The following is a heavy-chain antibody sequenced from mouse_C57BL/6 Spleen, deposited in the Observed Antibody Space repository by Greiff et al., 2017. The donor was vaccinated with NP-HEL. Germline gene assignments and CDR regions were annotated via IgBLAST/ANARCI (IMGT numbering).Heavy chain of an antibody. V-gene: IGHV1-82*01. CDR1: GYAFSSSW. Sequence: QVQLQQSGPELVKPGASVKISCKASGYAFSSSWMNWVKQRPGKGLEWIVRIYPGDGDTNYNGKVKGKATLTADKSSSTAYMQLSSLTSEDSAVYFCARERHAMDYWGQGTSVTVSS. CDR3: ARERHAMDY. CDR2: IYPGDGDT. J-gene: IGHJ4*01. D-gene: IGHD2-12*01.